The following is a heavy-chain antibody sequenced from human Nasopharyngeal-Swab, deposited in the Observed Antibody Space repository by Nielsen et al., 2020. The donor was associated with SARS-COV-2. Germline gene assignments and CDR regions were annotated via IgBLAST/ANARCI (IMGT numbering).Heavy chain of an antibody. CDR2: ISSSGSTI. CDR3: ARDYRTYYYDSSGYYASYYYGMDV. V-gene: IGHV3-48*03. D-gene: IGHD3-22*01. Sequence: GESLKISCAASGFSFRSYEMNWVRQAPGKGLEWVSYISSSGSTIYYADSVKGRFTISRDNAKNSLYLQMNGLRAEDTAVYYCARDYRTYYYDSSGYYASYYYGMDVWGQGTTVTVSS. CDR1: GFSFRSYE. J-gene: IGHJ6*02.